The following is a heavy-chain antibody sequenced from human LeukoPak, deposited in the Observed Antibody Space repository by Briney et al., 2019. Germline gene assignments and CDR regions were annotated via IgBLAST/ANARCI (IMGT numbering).Heavy chain of an antibody. CDR1: GFTFSSYE. D-gene: IGHD3-10*01. J-gene: IGHJ6*03. CDR2: ISSSGSTI. Sequence: GGSLRLSCAASGFTFSSYEMNWVRQAPGKGLEWVSYISSSGSTIYYADSVKGRFTISRDNAKNSLYLQMNSLRAEDTAVYYCAGVRYYGSGSRYYYYYYMDVWGKGTTVTVSS. V-gene: IGHV3-48*03. CDR3: AGVRYYGSGSRYYYYYYMDV.